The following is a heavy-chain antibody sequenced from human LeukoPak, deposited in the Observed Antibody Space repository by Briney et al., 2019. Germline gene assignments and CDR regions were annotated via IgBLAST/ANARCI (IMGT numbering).Heavy chain of an antibody. J-gene: IGHJ4*02. D-gene: IGHD7-27*01. V-gene: IGHV3-48*04. CDR3: ARGQLGSDY. Sequence: PGGSLRLSCAASGFTFSSYSMNWVRQAPGKGLEWVSYISSGGSPIYADSVKGRFTISRDNAKNTLYLQTNSLRAEDTAVYYCARGQLGSDYWGQGTLVTVSS. CDR2: ISSGGSPI. CDR1: GFTFSSYS.